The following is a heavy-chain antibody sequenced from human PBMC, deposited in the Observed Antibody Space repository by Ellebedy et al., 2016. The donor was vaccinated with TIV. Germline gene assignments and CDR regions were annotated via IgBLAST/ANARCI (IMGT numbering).Heavy chain of an antibody. CDR1: GASISSNNW. V-gene: IGHV4-4*02. CDR2: VYHSGTT. J-gene: IGHJ4*02. D-gene: IGHD5-24*01. CDR3: ARDRDVTSRGILDY. Sequence: MPSETLSLTCAVSGASISSNNWWPWVRQAPGRGLEWMGEVYHSGTTSYNPSLKSRVTVSVDTSKNQFSLNLTSVTAADTAMYYCARDRDVTSRGILDYWGQGILVTVSS.